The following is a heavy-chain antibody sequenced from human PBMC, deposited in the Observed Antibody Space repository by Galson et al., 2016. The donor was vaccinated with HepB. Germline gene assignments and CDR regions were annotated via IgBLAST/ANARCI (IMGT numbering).Heavy chain of an antibody. CDR2: ISYDGGNK. CDR1: GFTFSSCA. V-gene: IGHV3-30*04. J-gene: IGHJ4*02. D-gene: IGHD6-19*01. CDR3: ARGANTVAADY. Sequence: SLRLSCAASGFTFSSCAMHWVRQAPGKGLEWVALISYDGGNKYYADSVKGRFTISRDNSKNTLYLQVNSLRAEDTAVYYCARGANTVAADYWGQGTLVTVSS.